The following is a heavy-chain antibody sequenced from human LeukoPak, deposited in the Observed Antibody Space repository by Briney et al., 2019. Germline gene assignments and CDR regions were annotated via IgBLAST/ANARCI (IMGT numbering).Heavy chain of an antibody. V-gene: IGHV3-33*01. Sequence: GRSLRLSCAASGFTFSSFGLHWVRQAPGKGLEWVALVWYDGDNKYYADSVKGRFTISRDNSKNTLYLQMNSLSAEDTALYYCARDLLGGGLDYWGQGTLVTVSS. J-gene: IGHJ4*02. D-gene: IGHD3-16*01. CDR1: GFTFSSFG. CDR3: ARDLLGGGLDY. CDR2: VWYDGDNK.